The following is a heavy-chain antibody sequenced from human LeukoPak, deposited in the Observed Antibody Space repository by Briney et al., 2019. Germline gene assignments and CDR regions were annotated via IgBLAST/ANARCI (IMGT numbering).Heavy chain of an antibody. CDR2: IYSGGST. Sequence: GGSLRLSCAASGYTVSRNYMSWVSEAPGKGLEWGSVIYSGGSTYYANSVKGRFTISRDISKNTLYRQRNRLRAELTALYSCVKDIAVEWVPVYYSMDVWGQGNTVTGS. V-gene: IGHV3-53*01. J-gene: IGHJ6*02. CDR3: VKDIAVEWVPVYYSMDV. D-gene: IGHD6-19*01. CDR1: GYTVSRNY.